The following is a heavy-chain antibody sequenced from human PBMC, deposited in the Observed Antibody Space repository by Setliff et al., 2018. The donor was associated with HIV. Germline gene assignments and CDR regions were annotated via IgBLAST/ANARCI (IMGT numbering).Heavy chain of an antibody. V-gene: IGHV3-23*03. D-gene: IGHD4-17*01. CDR2: IYGGGSYT. CDR3: VKGAPDYDTNPFYYYFYMHV. J-gene: IGHJ6*03. Sequence: GESLKISCAASGFSFSNFAMSWVRQAPGKGLELVSAIYGGGSYTYYADSVKGRFTISRDNSQNTLYLQMSGLRVEDAAIYYCVKGAPDYDTNPFYYYFYMHVWGKGTTVTVSS. CDR1: GFSFSNFA.